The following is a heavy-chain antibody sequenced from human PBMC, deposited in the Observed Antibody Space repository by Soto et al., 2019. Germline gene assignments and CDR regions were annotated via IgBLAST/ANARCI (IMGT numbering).Heavy chain of an antibody. CDR1: GFTFSDYY. J-gene: IGHJ3*02. V-gene: IGHV3-11*01. CDR3: ARTPGHYYDSSGNAIWPGVFDI. D-gene: IGHD3-22*01. Sequence: GGSLRLSCVDSGFTFSDYYMSWIRQAPGKGLEWVSYISGSGTTIYYADSVKGRFTISRDNAKNSLYLQMNSLRVDDTAVYYCARTPGHYYDSSGNAIWPGVFDIWGQGTMVTVSS. CDR2: ISGSGTTI.